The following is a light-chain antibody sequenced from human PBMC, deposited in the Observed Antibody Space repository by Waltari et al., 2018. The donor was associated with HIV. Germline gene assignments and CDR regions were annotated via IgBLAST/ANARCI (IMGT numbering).Light chain of an antibody. Sequence: DIQMTQSPPSMSASVGDRVSITCRASQDIGNSLAWYQRSPGKVPNLLIYEASRMESGVPSRFIGGGSGTLFFLNISGLQPEDFATNYCQQAKSIAHTFGEGT. CDR3: QQAKSIAHT. V-gene: IGKV1-12*01. CDR1: QDIGNS. J-gene: IGKJ2*01. CDR2: EAS.